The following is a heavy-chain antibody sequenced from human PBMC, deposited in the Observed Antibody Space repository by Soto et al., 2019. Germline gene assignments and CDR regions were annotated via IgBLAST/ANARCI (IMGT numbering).Heavy chain of an antibody. CDR2: IWFDGSNK. V-gene: IGHV3-33*01. CDR1: GFTFSSYA. D-gene: IGHD2-15*01. Sequence: VGSLRLSCAASGFTFSSYAIHWVRQAPGKGLEWVAIIWFDGSNKYYADSVKGRFSISRDNSKNTLFLQMDSLRAEDTAVYYCARGQLPAATTYFDFWGQGTLVTVSS. J-gene: IGHJ4*02. CDR3: ARGQLPAATTYFDF.